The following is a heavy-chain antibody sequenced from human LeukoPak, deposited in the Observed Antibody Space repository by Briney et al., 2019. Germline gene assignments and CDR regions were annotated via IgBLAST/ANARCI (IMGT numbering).Heavy chain of an antibody. CDR2: IYYSGST. Sequence: PSQTLSLTCTVSGGSISSGGYYWSWIRQHPGKGLEWIGYIYYSGSTYYNPSLKSRVTISVDTSKNQFSLKLSSVTAADTAVYYCARDVYGDYDNNWFDPWGQGTLVTASS. D-gene: IGHD4-17*01. V-gene: IGHV4-31*03. J-gene: IGHJ5*02. CDR3: ARDVYGDYDNNWFDP. CDR1: GGSISSGGYY.